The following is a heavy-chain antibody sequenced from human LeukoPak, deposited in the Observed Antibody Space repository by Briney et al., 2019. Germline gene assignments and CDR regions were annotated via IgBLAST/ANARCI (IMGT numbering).Heavy chain of an antibody. CDR1: GYTFTGYY. D-gene: IGHD2-15*01. CDR3: ATALVGYCSGGSCYKFDP. Sequence: ASVKVSCKASGYTFTGYYIHWVRQAPGQGLEWMGWINPKSDGANYAQKFQGRVTVTRDTSISTAYMELSRLRSDDTAVYYCATALVGYCSGGSCYKFDPWGQGTLVTVSS. J-gene: IGHJ5*02. V-gene: IGHV1-2*02. CDR2: INPKSDGA.